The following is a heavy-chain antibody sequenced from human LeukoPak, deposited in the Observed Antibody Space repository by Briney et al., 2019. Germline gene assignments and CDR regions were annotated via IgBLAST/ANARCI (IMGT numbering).Heavy chain of an antibody. V-gene: IGHV1-3*01. CDR2: INAGNGNT. CDR3: ARGSSQLWPLDY. CDR1: GYTFTSYA. Sequence: ASVKVSCEASGYTFTSYAMHWVRQAPGQRLEWMGWINAGNGNTKYSQKFQGRVTITRDTSASTACMELSSLRSEDTAVYYCARGSSQLWPLDYWGQGTLVTVSS. J-gene: IGHJ4*02. D-gene: IGHD5-18*01.